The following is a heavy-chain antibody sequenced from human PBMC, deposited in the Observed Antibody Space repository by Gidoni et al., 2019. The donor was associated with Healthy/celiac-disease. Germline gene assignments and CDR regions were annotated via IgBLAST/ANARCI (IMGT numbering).Heavy chain of an antibody. CDR3: AHRGWDDSSGDSLRY. D-gene: IGHD3-22*01. Sequence: QITLKESGPTLVKPTQTLTLTRSFSGFSLSTCGVGVGWIRQPPGKALEWLALIYWDDDKRSSPSLEGRLTITKDTSKNQVVLTVTNMDPVDTATYYCAHRGWDDSSGDSLRYWGQGTLVTVSS. J-gene: IGHJ4*02. CDR1: GFSLSTCGVG. V-gene: IGHV2-5*02. CDR2: IYWDDDK.